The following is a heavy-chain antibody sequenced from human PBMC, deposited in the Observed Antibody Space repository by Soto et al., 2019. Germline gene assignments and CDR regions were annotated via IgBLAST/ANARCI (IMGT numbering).Heavy chain of an antibody. CDR3: AKDRASTGYFYVDY. CDR1: GFTFDDYA. V-gene: IGHV3-9*01. CDR2: VSWSSGTI. J-gene: IGHJ4*02. D-gene: IGHD3-22*01. Sequence: EVQLVESGGGLVQPGRSLRLSCAASGFTFDDYAMHWVRQAPGKGLEWVSGVSWSSGTIGYADSVKGRFTISRDNAKNSLYLQMNSLRPEDTALYYCAKDRASTGYFYVDYWCQGTLVAVSS.